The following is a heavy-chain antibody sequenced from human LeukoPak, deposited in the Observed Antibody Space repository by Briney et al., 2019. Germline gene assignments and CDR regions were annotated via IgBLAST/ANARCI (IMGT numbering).Heavy chain of an antibody. CDR2: IKQDGSEK. D-gene: IGHD4-17*01. V-gene: IGHV3-7*01. Sequence: GGSLRLSCAASGFTFSRYWMCWARQAPGKGLEWVANIKQDGSEKYHVDSVKGRFTISRDNAKNSLYLQMNSLRAEDTAVYYCAKIADYGDYAEYWGQGTLVTVSS. CDR1: GFTFSRYW. CDR3: AKIADYGDYAEY. J-gene: IGHJ4*02.